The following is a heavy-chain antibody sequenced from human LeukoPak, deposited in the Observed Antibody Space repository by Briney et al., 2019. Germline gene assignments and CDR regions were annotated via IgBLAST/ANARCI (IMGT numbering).Heavy chain of an antibody. V-gene: IGHV4-39*01. D-gene: IGHD3-9*01. CDR2: IYYSGST. J-gene: IGHJ4*02. CDR3: ARRSYDILTGYYNVDY. CDR1: GGSISSSSYY. Sequence: SETLSLTCTVSGGSISSSSYYWGWIRQPPGKGLEWIGSIYYSGSTYYNPSLKSRVTISVDTSKNQFSLKLSSVTAADTAVYYCARRSYDILTGYYNVDYWGQGTLVTVSS.